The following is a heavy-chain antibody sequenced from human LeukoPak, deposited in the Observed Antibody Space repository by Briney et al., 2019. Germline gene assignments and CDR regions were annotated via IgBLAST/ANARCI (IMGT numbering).Heavy chain of an antibody. CDR2: ISSIAYGGTT. J-gene: IGHJ4*02. V-gene: IGHV3-49*04. CDR1: GFTFGDYA. D-gene: IGHD3-10*01. Sequence: GRALLLSCTASGFTFGDYAMSSVRQAPGQGLALLGFISSIAYGGTTEYAASVRGRFTISKDDSRSIAYLQMSSLTTEDTAVYYCTRARASYYFDYWGQGTLVTVSS. CDR3: TRARASYYFDY.